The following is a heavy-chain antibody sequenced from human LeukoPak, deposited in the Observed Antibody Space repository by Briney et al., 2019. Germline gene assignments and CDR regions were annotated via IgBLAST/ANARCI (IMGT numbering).Heavy chain of an antibody. CDR1: GFTFSSYA. CDR2: ISYDGSNK. Sequence: GGSLRLSCAASGFTFSSYAMHWVRQAPGKGLEWVAVISYDGSNKYYADSVKGRFTISRDNSKNTLYLQMNSLRAEDTAVYYCAKDFRPLAAAGTGGYFQHWGQGTLVTVSS. J-gene: IGHJ1*01. V-gene: IGHV3-30-3*01. CDR3: AKDFRPLAAAGTGGYFQH. D-gene: IGHD6-13*01.